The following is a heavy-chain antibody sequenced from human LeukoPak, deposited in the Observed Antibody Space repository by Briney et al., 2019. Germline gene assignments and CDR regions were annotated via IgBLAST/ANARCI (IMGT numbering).Heavy chain of an antibody. J-gene: IGHJ4*02. V-gene: IGHV4-38-2*02. Sequence: SETLSLTCTVSGYTISSGYYWGWIRQPPGKGLEWIGSIYHSGSTYYNPSLKSRVIVSVNTSKNQFSLKLSSVTAADTAVYYCARAAGRVTTSGLDIDYWGQGTLVTVSS. CDR3: ARAAGRVTTSGLDIDY. D-gene: IGHD3-22*01. CDR2: IYHSGST. CDR1: GYTISSGYY.